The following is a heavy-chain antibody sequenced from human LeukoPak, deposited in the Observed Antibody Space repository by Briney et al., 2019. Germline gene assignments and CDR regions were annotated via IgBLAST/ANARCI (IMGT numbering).Heavy chain of an antibody. V-gene: IGHV3-23*01. CDR1: GFTFSNYG. CDR3: AKGQYYYGSGSRTTLYYFDY. CDR2: ISGSGGST. Sequence: GGSLRLSCAASGFTFSNYGMSWVRQAPGKGLEWVSAISGSGGSTYYADSVKGRFTISRDNSKNTLYLQMNSLRAEDTAVYYCAKGQYYYGSGSRTTLYYFDYWGQGTLVTVSS. J-gene: IGHJ4*02. D-gene: IGHD3-10*01.